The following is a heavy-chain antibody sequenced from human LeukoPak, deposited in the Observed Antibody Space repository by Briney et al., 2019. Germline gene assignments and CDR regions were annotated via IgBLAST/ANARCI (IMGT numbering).Heavy chain of an antibody. D-gene: IGHD5-12*01. CDR3: ARGLGYSGYDNDY. Sequence: SETLSLTCAVYGGSFSGYYWSWIRQPPGKGLEWIGEINHSGSTNYNPSLKSRVTISVDTSKNQFSLKLSSVTAADTAVYYCARGLGYSGYDNDYWGQGTLVTVSS. V-gene: IGHV4-34*01. J-gene: IGHJ4*02. CDR1: GGSFSGYY. CDR2: INHSGST.